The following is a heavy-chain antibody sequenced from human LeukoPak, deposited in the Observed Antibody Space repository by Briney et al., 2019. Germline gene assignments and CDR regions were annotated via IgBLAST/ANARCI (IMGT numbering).Heavy chain of an antibody. CDR1: GFTFSSYS. D-gene: IGHD6-19*01. Sequence: PGGSLRLSCAASGFTFSSYSMNWVRQAPGKGLEWVSSISGSGGSTYYADSVKGRFTISRDNSKNTLYLQMNSLRAEDTAVYYCAKDSSGWPVFDYWGQGTLVTVSS. J-gene: IGHJ4*02. CDR2: ISGSGGST. CDR3: AKDSSGWPVFDY. V-gene: IGHV3-23*01.